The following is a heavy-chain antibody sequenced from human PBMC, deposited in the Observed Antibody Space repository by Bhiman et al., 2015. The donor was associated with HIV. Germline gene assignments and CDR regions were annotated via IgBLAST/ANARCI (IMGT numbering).Heavy chain of an antibody. D-gene: IGHD6-6*01. CDR2: ISSSSYYI. V-gene: IGHV3-21*01. Sequence: EVQLVESGGGLVKPGGSLRLSCAASGFTFSSHSMNWVRQAPGKGLEWVSSISSSSYYIYYADSVKGRFTISRDNAKNSLYLQMNSLRAEDTAVYYCARGSSSSLSAERFDPWGQGTLVTRLL. J-gene: IGHJ5*02. CDR3: ARGSSSSLSAERFDP. CDR1: GFTFSSHS.